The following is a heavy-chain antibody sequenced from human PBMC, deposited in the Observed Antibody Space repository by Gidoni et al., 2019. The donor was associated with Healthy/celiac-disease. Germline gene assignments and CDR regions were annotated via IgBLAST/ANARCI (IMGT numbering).Heavy chain of an antibody. CDR2: INAGNGNT. CDR3: ARDNYYYDSSGYYPLGY. Sequence: QVQLVQSGAEVKKPGASVKVSCKASGYTFTSYAMHWVRQAPGQRLEWMGWINAGNGNTKYSQKFQGRVTITRDTSASTAYMELSSLRSEDTAVYYCARDNYYYDSSGYYPLGYWGQGTLVTVSS. V-gene: IGHV1-3*01. J-gene: IGHJ4*02. D-gene: IGHD3-22*01. CDR1: GYTFTSYA.